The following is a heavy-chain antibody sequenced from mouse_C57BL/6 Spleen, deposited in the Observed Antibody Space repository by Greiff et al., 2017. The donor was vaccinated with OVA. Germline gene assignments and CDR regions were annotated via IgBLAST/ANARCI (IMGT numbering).Heavy chain of an antibody. CDR1: GFTFSDYG. Sequence: EVKLMESGGGLVKPGGSLKLSCAASGFTFSDYGMHWVRQAPEKGLEWVAYISSGSSTIYYADTVKGRFTISRDNAKNTLFLQMTSLRSEDTAMYYCARRADYVYDFDYWGQGTTLTVSS. D-gene: IGHD2-4*01. V-gene: IGHV5-17*01. CDR3: ARRADYVYDFDY. CDR2: ISSGSSTI. J-gene: IGHJ2*01.